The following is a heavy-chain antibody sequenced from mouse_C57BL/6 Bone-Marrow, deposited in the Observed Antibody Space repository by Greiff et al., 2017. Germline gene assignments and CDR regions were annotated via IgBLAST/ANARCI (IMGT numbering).Heavy chain of an antibody. CDR2: IDPSDSYT. Sequence: QVQLQQPGAELVRPGTSVKLSCKASGYTFTSYWMHWVKQRPGQGLEWIGVIDPSDSYTNYNQKFKGKATLTVATSSSTAYMQLSSLTSEDSAVYYCARALCYWYLDVWGTGTTVTVSS. J-gene: IGHJ1*03. CDR1: GYTFTSYW. V-gene: IGHV1-59*01. CDR3: ARALCYWYLDV.